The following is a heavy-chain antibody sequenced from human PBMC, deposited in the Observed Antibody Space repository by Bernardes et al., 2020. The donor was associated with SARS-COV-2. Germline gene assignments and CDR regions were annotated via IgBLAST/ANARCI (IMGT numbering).Heavy chain of an antibody. D-gene: IGHD6-19*01. CDR3: AKGAGWYPH. CDR2: VSYSART. J-gene: IGHJ4*02. CDR1: GDSTSHDY. Sequence: SETLSLTCTVSGDSTSHDYWSWLRQPPGKGLEWIAYVSYSARTNYNPSLRSRATISLDTSKNQFSLKLTSVTAADTAVYYCAKGAGWYPHWGQGTLVAVSS. V-gene: IGHV4-59*01.